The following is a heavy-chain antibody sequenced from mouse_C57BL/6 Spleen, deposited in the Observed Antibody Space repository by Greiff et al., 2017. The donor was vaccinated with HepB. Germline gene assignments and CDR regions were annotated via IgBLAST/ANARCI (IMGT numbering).Heavy chain of an antibody. CDR2: INPYNGGT. J-gene: IGHJ2*01. CDR1: GYTFTDYY. CDR3: ASPYYYGRSP. D-gene: IGHD1-1*01. V-gene: IGHV1-19*01. Sequence: EVKLQESGPVLVKPGASVKMSCKASGYTFTDYYMNWVKQSHGKSLEWIGVINPYNGGTSYNQKFKGKATLTVDKSSSTAYMELNSLTSEDSAVYDCASPYYYGRSPWGQGTTLTVSS.